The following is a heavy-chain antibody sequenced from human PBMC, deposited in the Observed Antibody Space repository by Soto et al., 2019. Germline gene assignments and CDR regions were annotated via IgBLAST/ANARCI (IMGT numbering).Heavy chain of an antibody. Sequence: SLRLSCAVSGFTFSDSYMSWIRQAPGKGLEWISYITFSGNTVYYADSLRGRFTISRDNAKNSLYLQMNRLRAEDTAVYYCARVSWREKYGMDVWGQGTTVTVSS. V-gene: IGHV3-11*01. CDR1: GFTFSDSY. CDR2: ITFSGNTV. J-gene: IGHJ6*02. CDR3: ARVSWREKYGMDV.